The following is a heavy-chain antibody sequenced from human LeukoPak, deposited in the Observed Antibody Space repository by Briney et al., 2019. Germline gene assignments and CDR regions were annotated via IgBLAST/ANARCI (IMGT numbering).Heavy chain of an antibody. CDR2: TNQDGGVK. V-gene: IGHV3-7*04. Sequence: GGSLRLSCAASGFTFRNYWMTWVRQAPGKGLEWVANTNQDGGVKYYVDSVKGRFTISRDNAESSLYLQMNSLRAEDTAVYYCARGGAQQLEYWGQGALVTVSS. D-gene: IGHD6-13*01. CDR1: GFTFRNYW. CDR3: ARGGAQQLEY. J-gene: IGHJ4*02.